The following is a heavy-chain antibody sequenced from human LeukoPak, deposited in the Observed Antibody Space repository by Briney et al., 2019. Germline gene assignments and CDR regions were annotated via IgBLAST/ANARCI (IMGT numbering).Heavy chain of an antibody. D-gene: IGHD3-10*01. CDR1: GGTFSSYT. CDR3: ARGDPHSGSYYTHFDY. Sequence: SVTVSCKASGGTFSSYTISWVRQAPGQGLEWMGRIIPILGIANYAQKFQGRVTITADKSTSTAYMELSSLRSEDTAVYYCARGDPHSGSYYTHFDYWGQGTLVTVSS. J-gene: IGHJ4*02. V-gene: IGHV1-69*02. CDR2: IIPILGIA.